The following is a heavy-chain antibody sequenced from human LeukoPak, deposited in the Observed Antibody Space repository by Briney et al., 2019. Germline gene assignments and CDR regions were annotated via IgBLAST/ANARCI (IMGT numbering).Heavy chain of an antibody. D-gene: IGHD3-10*01. CDR2: VRYDGSQK. CDR1: GFTFSSYD. V-gene: IGHV3-30*02. Sequence: GGSLRLSCAASGFTFSSYDMYWVRQAPGKGLDWVAFVRYDGSQKYYADSVKGRFTISRDNAKNSLYLQMNSLRAEDTAVYYCARALWFGETFPAYWGQGTLVTVSS. J-gene: IGHJ4*02. CDR3: ARALWFGETFPAY.